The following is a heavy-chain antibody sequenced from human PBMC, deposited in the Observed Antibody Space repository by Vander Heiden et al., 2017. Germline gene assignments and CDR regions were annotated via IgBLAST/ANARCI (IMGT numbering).Heavy chain of an antibody. Sequence: EVQLVESGGGLVKPGGSLRLSCAASGFTFSNAWMNWVRQAPGKGLEWVVRIKSKTDGGTTDDAAPVKGRFTISRDDSKDTLYLKMKSLKTEDTAVYDCTTDPSDFLDYWGQGILVTVSS. V-gene: IGHV3-15*07. J-gene: IGHJ4*02. CDR2: IKSKTDGGTT. CDR3: TTDPSDFLDY. D-gene: IGHD3-3*01. CDR1: GFTFSNAW.